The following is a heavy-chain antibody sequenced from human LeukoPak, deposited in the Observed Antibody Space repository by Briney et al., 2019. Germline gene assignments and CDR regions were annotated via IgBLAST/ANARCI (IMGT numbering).Heavy chain of an antibody. V-gene: IGHV3-23*01. CDR2: ISGNGGST. Sequence: GGSLRLSCAAAGFTFSNYAMGWVRQAPGKGLDWVSSISGNGGSTYYVDSVKGRFTISRDNSKNTLYLQMNSLRAEDTAVYYCAKGLTYYYYNMDVWGQGTTVTVSS. CDR1: GFTFSNYA. CDR3: AKGLTYYYYNMDV. D-gene: IGHD3-9*01. J-gene: IGHJ6*02.